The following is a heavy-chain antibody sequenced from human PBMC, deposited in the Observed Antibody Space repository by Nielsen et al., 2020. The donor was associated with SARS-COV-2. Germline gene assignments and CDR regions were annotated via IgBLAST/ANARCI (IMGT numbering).Heavy chain of an antibody. CDR2: IYYSGIT. V-gene: IGHV4-39*02. D-gene: IGHD3-3*02. CDR3: ARLNRRILTPLALASLRFDY. J-gene: IGHJ4*02. Sequence: SETLSPTCTVSGDSMSDSNYYWVWIRQPPGKGLEWIASIYYSGITYYNTSLKSRVTISIDTSKNHFSLRLNSVAAADTAVYYCARLNRRILTPLALASLRFDYWGQGSLVTVSS. CDR1: GDSMSDSNYY.